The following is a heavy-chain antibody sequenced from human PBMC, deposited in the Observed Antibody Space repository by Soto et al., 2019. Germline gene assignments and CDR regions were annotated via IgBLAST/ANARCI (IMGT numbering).Heavy chain of an antibody. CDR3: AKDQDDFWSGYSFDY. D-gene: IGHD3-3*01. J-gene: IGHJ4*02. CDR1: GFTFSSYG. V-gene: IGHV3-30*18. Sequence: GGSLRLSCAASGFTFSSYGMHWVRQAPGKGLEWVAVISYDGSNKYYADSVKGRFTISRDNSKNTLYLQMNSLRAEDTAVYYCAKDQDDFWSGYSFDYWAQGTLVTVSS. CDR2: ISYDGSNK.